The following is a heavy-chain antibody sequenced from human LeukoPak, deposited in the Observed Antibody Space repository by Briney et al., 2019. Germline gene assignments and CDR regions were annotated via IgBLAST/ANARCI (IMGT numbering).Heavy chain of an antibody. D-gene: IGHD6-19*01. J-gene: IGHJ4*02. Sequence: PSETLSLTCAVYGESSSDYYWSWIRQPPGKGLEWIGEVNHSGSTNYNPSLKSRITISVDTSKSQLSLRLKSVTAADTAVYYCARAGAESSGWSIDYWGQGTLVTVSS. CDR1: GESSSDYY. CDR2: VNHSGST. CDR3: ARAGAESSGWSIDY. V-gene: IGHV4-34*01.